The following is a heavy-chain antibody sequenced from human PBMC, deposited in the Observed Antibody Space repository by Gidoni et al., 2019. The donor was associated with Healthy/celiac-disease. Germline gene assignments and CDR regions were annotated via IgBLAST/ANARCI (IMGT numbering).Heavy chain of an antibody. D-gene: IGHD3-10*01. CDR2: INPNSGGT. V-gene: IGHV1-2*02. CDR3: ARVLTIRGVITFDY. J-gene: IGHJ4*02. CDR1: GYTVTGYY. Sequence: QVQLVPSGAEVKKPGASVQVSCKASGYTVTGYYMHWVRQAPGQGLEWMGWINPNSGGTNYAQKFQGRVTMTRDTSISTAYMELSRLRSDDTAVYYCARVLTIRGVITFDYWGQGTLVTVSS.